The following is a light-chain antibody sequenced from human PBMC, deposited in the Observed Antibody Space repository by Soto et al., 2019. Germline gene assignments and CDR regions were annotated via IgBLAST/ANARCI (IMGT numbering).Light chain of an antibody. CDR3: QQRSNWPIT. J-gene: IGKJ5*01. V-gene: IGKV3-11*01. CDR2: DAS. CDR1: QSVSSY. Sequence: ELVLTQSPATLYLSPGERATLSCRASQSVSSYLAWYQQKPGQAPRLLIYDASNRATGIPARFSGSGSGTDVTLTISSLEPEDFAVYYCQQRSNWPITFGQGKRLAIK.